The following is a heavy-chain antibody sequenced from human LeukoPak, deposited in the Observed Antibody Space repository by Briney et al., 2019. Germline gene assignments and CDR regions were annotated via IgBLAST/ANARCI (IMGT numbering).Heavy chain of an antibody. CDR1: GFTFSSYE. Sequence: GSLRLSCAASGFTFSSYEMNWVRQAPGKGLEWVGRIKSKTDGGTTDYAAPVKGRFTISRDDSKNTLYLQMNSLKTEDTAVYYCTTVNNYGDYYPPTFDYWGQGTLVTVSS. D-gene: IGHD4-17*01. CDR2: IKSKTDGGTT. CDR3: TTVNNYGDYYPPTFDY. V-gene: IGHV3-15*01. J-gene: IGHJ4*02.